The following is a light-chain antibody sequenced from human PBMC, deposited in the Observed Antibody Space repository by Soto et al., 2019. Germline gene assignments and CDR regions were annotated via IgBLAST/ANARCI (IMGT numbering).Light chain of an antibody. CDR3: SSYTSSSIVYV. J-gene: IGLJ1*01. V-gene: IGLV2-14*01. CDR2: DVS. Sequence: QSALTQPASVSGSPGQSITISCTGTSSDVGGYNYVSWYQQHPGKAPKLMIYDVSNRPSGVSNRFSGSKSGNTASLTISVLQAEDEADYYCSSYTSSSIVYVFGTGTKLTVL. CDR1: SSDVGGYNY.